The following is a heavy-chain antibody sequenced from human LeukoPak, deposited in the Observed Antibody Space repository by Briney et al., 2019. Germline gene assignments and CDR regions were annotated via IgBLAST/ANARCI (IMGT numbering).Heavy chain of an antibody. CDR2: INPNSGGT. CDR1: GYTFTCYY. Sequence: ASVKVSCKASGYTFTCYYMHWVRQAPGQGLEWMGWINPNSGGTNYAQKFQGRVTMTRDTSISTAYMELSRLRSDDTAVYYCARERDGYCSSTSCYRDYYMDVWGKGTTVTVSS. CDR3: ARERDGYCSSTSCYRDYYMDV. D-gene: IGHD2-2*02. V-gene: IGHV1-2*02. J-gene: IGHJ6*03.